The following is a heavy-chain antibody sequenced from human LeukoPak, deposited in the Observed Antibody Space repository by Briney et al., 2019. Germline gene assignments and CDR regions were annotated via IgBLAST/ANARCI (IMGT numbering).Heavy chain of an antibody. CDR2: INVVNGAI. Sequence: GGSLRLSCATSGFTLRYYQMNWVRQAPGKGLEWVSYINVVNGAIYYADSVKGRLTISGDIATNSVYLQMNSLRAEDTALYYCVRDGNRGYDMDVWGQGTAVTVSS. CDR3: VRDGNRGYDMDV. J-gene: IGHJ6*02. V-gene: IGHV3-48*01. D-gene: IGHD3-10*01. CDR1: GFTLRYYQ.